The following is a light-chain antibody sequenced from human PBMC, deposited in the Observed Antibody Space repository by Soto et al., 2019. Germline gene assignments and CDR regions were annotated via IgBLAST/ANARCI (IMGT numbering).Light chain of an antibody. CDR2: EAS. V-gene: IGKV1-9*01. J-gene: IGKJ4*01. CDR3: QHLNNYPLT. CDR1: QGISSH. Sequence: DIQLTQSPAFLSASVGDRVTITCRASQGISSHLVWYQQKPGKAPKLLIYEASTLQSGVPSRFSGSGSGTEFTLTVSSLQPEDFATYYCQHLNNYPLTFGGGTKVEIK.